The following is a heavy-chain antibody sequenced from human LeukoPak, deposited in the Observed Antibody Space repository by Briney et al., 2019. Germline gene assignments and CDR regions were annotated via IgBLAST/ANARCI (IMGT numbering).Heavy chain of an antibody. CDR2: IKQDGSEK. V-gene: IGHV3-7*01. Sequence: GGSLRLSCAASGFTFSSYWMSWVRQAPGKGLEWVANIKQDGSEKYYVDSVKGRFTISRDNAKKSLYLQMNSLRGEDTAVYYCARGEKQLCSECYYYYYGMYVWGQGTTVTVSS. CDR3: ARGEKQLCSECYYYYYGMYV. D-gene: IGHD6-13*01. CDR1: GFTFSSYW. J-gene: IGHJ6*02.